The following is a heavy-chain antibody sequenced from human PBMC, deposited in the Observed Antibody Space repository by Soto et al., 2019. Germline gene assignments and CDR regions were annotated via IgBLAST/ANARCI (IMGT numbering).Heavy chain of an antibody. V-gene: IGHV5-51*01. CDR1: GYSFTNYW. J-gene: IGHJ6*02. CDR3: ARLRSGSYRLDYYGMDV. Sequence: PGKSLKISCKGSGYSFTNYWIAWVRQMTGKDVKWMRLIYPGDSDTRSSPSFQGQVPSAADKSISSAYLQCTSLRASDTVMYDWARLRSGSYRLDYYGMDVCGRGTTVTVS. CDR2: IYPGDSDT. D-gene: IGHD3-10*01.